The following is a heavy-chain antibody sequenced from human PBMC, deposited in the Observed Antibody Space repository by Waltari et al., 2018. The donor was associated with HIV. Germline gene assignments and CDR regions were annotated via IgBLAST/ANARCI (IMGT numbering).Heavy chain of an antibody. Sequence: QVQLQESGPGLVKPSETLSLTCTVPGGSISSYYWSWIRQPPGKGLEWFGYIYYSGSTNYNPSLKSRVTISVDTSKNQFSLKLSSVTAADTAVYSCARGGYSSSWYLNWFDPWGQGTLVTVSS. CDR1: GGSISSYY. D-gene: IGHD6-13*01. CDR2: IYYSGST. CDR3: ARGGYSSSWYLNWFDP. J-gene: IGHJ5*02. V-gene: IGHV4-59*01.